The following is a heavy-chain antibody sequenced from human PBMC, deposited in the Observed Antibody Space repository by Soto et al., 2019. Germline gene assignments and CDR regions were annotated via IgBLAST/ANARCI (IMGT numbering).Heavy chain of an antibody. CDR2: FDPEDGET. Sequence: ASVKVSCKVSGYTLTELSMHWVRQAPGKGLEWMGGFDPEDGETIYAQKNQGRDTMTEDTSTDTAYMELSSLRSEDTAVYYCATVVAAAGFRQKHGVWTNYYYYGMDVWGQGTTVTVSS. J-gene: IGHJ6*02. CDR1: GYTLTELS. D-gene: IGHD6-13*01. CDR3: ATVVAAAGFRQKHGVWTNYYYYGMDV. V-gene: IGHV1-24*01.